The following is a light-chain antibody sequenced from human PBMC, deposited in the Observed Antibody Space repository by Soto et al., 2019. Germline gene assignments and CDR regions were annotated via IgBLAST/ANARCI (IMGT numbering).Light chain of an antibody. CDR3: QQSYSTPLFS. Sequence: DIPMTQSPSSLSASVGDRVTITCRASQSISSYLNWYQQKPGKAPKLLIYAASSLQSGVPSRFSGSGSGTDFTLTISSLQPEDFATYYCQQSYSTPLFSFGPGTKVDIE. CDR2: AAS. CDR1: QSISSY. V-gene: IGKV1-39*01. J-gene: IGKJ3*01.